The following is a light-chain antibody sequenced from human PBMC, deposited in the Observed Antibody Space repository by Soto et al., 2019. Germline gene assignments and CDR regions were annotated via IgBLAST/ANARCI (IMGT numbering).Light chain of an antibody. Sequence: QSALTQPPSASGSLGQSVTISCTGTSSDIGTYNYVSWYQHHPGKAPKLIIYEVTKRPSGVPDRFSGSKSGNTASLTVSGLQAEDEADYYCSSFADSPLVFGGGTKVTVL. V-gene: IGLV2-8*01. J-gene: IGLJ2*01. CDR3: SSFADSPLV. CDR1: SSDIGTYNY. CDR2: EVT.